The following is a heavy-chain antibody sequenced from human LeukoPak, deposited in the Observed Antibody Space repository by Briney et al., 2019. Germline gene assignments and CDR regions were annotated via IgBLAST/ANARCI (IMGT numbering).Heavy chain of an antibody. Sequence: SETLSLTCTVSGGSISSSSYYWGWIRQPPGKGLEWIGSIYYSGSTYYNPSLKSRVTISVDTSKNQFSLKLSSVTAADTAVYYCAIHPRITIFGVPIPWGQGTLVTVSS. D-gene: IGHD3-3*01. CDR2: IYYSGST. CDR1: GGSISSSSYY. V-gene: IGHV4-39*01. CDR3: AIHPRITIFGVPIP. J-gene: IGHJ5*02.